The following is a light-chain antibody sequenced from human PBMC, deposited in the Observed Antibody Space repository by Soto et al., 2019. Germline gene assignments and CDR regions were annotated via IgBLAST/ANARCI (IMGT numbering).Light chain of an antibody. CDR1: QSVTSS. CDR2: GAS. Sequence: EIVLTQSPGTLSLSPGERATLSCRASQSVTSSLVWYQQKPGQAPRLLIYGASTRATGIPDRFSGSGSGTDFTLTISRLEPEDLAVYYCQQYGTSPRTFGQGTKVEIK. J-gene: IGKJ1*01. CDR3: QQYGTSPRT. V-gene: IGKV3-20*01.